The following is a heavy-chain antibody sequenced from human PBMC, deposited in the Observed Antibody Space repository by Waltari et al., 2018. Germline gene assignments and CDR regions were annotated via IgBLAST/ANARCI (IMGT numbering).Heavy chain of an antibody. CDR2: IYQSGST. CDR1: GGSIRSDN. CDR3: ARRFDYDYFDP. J-gene: IGHJ4*02. Sequence: QVQLQESGPGLVKPSETLSLRCTVSGGSIRSDNWSWLRQPPGRGLEWIGYIYQSGSTNYNPSLKRRVTISKDMSKNQLSLTLTSVTAADTAIYYCARRFDYDYFDPWGQGTLVTVSS. D-gene: IGHD3-16*01. V-gene: IGHV4-59*08.